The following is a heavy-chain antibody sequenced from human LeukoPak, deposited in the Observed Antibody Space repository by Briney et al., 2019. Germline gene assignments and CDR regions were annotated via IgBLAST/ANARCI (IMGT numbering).Heavy chain of an antibody. CDR1: GYTFTGYY. J-gene: IGHJ4*02. Sequence: ASVKVSCKASGYTFTGYYMHWVRQAPGQGLEWMGWINPNSGGTNYAQKFQGRVTMTRDTSISTAYMELSGLRSDDTAVYYCARDGVTIAYYFDYWGQGTLVTVSS. CDR3: ARDGVTIAYYFDY. CDR2: INPNSGGT. D-gene: IGHD4-17*01. V-gene: IGHV1-2*02.